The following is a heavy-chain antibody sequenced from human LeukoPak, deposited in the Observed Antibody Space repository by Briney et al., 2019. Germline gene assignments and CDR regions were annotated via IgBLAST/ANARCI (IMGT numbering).Heavy chain of an antibody. D-gene: IGHD2-15*01. V-gene: IGHV3-33*08. J-gene: IGHJ4*02. CDR3: TRELILTSSFFDY. CDR1: GFTFSSYA. Sequence: GGSLRLSCAASGFTFSSYAMSWVRQAPGKGLEWVALIWFDGSIESYADSVKGRFTISRDNSKNTLYLQMNGLTAEDTAVYYCTRELILTSSFFDYWGQGTLVTVSS. CDR2: IWFDGSIE.